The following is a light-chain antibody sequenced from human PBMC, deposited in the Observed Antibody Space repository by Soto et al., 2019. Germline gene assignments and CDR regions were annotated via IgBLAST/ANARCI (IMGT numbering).Light chain of an antibody. J-gene: IGLJ2*01. CDR1: STDSRHYKD. CDR3: SSYAGSDNVL. V-gene: IGLV2-8*01. Sequence: QSALTQPPSVSGSPGQSVTISCARTSTDSRHYKDVSWYQQRPGKAPKLIIFEVNKRPSGVPDRFSGSKSGNTASLSVSGLLAEDEADYFCSSYAGSDNVLFGGGTKLTVL. CDR2: EVN.